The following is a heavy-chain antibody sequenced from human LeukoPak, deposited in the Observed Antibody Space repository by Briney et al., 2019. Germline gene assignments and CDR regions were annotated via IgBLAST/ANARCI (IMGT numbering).Heavy chain of an antibody. CDR2: ISSSSSSYI. D-gene: IGHD4-17*01. V-gene: IGHV3-21*01. Sequence: PGGSLRLSCAASGFTFSSYSMNWVRQAPGKGLEWVSSISSSSSSYIYYADSVKGRFTISRDNAKNSLYLQMNSLRAEDTAVYYCARDTDGDPFDYWGQGTLVTVSS. J-gene: IGHJ4*02. CDR1: GFTFSSYS. CDR3: ARDTDGDPFDY.